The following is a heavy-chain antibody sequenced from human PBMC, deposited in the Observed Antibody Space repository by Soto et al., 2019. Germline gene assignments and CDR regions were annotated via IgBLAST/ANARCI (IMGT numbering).Heavy chain of an antibody. V-gene: IGHV1-69*13. J-gene: IGHJ6*02. CDR3: ARVGGGNSGYDRPSFYYYYGMDV. D-gene: IGHD5-12*01. CDR2: IIPIFGTA. CDR1: GGSFSSYA. Sequence: VKVSCKASGGSFSSYAISWVRQAPGQGLEWMGGIIPIFGTADDAQKFQGRVTITADESTSTAYMELSSRRSEDTAAEYCARVGGGNSGYDRPSFYYYYGMDVWGQGTTVTVSS.